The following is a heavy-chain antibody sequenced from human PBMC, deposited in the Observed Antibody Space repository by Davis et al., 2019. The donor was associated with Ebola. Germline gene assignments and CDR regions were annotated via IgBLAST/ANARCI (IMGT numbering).Heavy chain of an antibody. CDR1: GGSISSGGYS. CDR2: IYHSGST. D-gene: IGHD4-23*01. Sequence: LRLSCAVSGGSISSGGYSWSWIRQPPGKGLEWIGYIYHSGSTYYNPSLKSRVTISLDTSKNQFSLKLSSLTAANTAVYYCARGGNSPHFYYYGMDVWGQGTTVTVSS. J-gene: IGHJ6*02. CDR3: ARGGNSPHFYYYGMDV. V-gene: IGHV4-30-2*01.